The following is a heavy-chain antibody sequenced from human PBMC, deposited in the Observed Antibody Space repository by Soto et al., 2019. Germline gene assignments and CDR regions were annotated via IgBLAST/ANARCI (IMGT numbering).Heavy chain of an antibody. CDR1: GFTFSSYA. CDR2: ISGSGGST. V-gene: IGHV3-23*01. D-gene: IGHD3-22*01. J-gene: IGHJ4*02. Sequence: GGSLRLSCAASGFTFSSYAMSWVRQAPGKGLEWVSAISGSGGSTYYADSVKGRFTISRDNSKNTLYLQMNSLRAEDTAVYYCAKDTQNPMIVVVKLDYWGQGTLVTVSS. CDR3: AKDTQNPMIVVVKLDY.